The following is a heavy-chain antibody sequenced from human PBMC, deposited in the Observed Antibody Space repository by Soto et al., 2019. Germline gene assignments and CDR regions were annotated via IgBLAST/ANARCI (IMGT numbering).Heavy chain of an antibody. CDR3: ASVNRDDAFDI. J-gene: IGHJ3*02. V-gene: IGHV3-33*01. CDR2: IWYDGSNK. CDR1: GFTFSSYG. Sequence: SLRLSCAASGFTFSSYGMHWVRQAPGKGLEWVAVIWYDGSNKYYADSVKGRFTISRDNSKNTLYLQMNSLRAEDTAVYYCASVNRDDAFDIWGQGTMVTVSS.